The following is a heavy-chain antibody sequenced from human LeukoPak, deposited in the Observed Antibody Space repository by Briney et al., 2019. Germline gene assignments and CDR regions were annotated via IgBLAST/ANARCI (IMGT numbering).Heavy chain of an antibody. CDR1: GFTLSTYW. D-gene: IGHD3-3*01. CDR3: ARDRNTDFWSGYYTNYCDY. V-gene: IGHV3-7*01. Sequence: GGSLRLSCAASGFTLSTYWMNWVRQAPGKGLEWVATIKQGGSEKYYVDSVKGRFTISRDNAKNSLYLQMNSLRAEDTAVYYCARDRNTDFWSGYYTNYCDYWGQGTLVTVSS. J-gene: IGHJ4*02. CDR2: IKQGGSEK.